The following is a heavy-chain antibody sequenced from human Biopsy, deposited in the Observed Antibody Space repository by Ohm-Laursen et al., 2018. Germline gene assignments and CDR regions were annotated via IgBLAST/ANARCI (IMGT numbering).Heavy chain of an antibody. Sequence: SSVKVSCKASGGTFTMFPISWVRQAPGQGLEWMGAILPFYGTTNFAQKFQGRVTLTADESTSTAYMELSSLRSEDTGVYYCASSDGRSGFDYWGQGTLVTVSS. CDR2: ILPFYGTT. CDR3: ASSDGRSGFDY. D-gene: IGHD3-10*01. CDR1: GGTFTMFP. V-gene: IGHV1-69*01. J-gene: IGHJ4*02.